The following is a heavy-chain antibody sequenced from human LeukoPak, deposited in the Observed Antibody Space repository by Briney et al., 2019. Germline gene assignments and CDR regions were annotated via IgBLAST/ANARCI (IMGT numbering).Heavy chain of an antibody. J-gene: IGHJ4*02. CDR2: IYTSGST. D-gene: IGHD2-15*01. Sequence: SETLSLTCTVSGGSISSGSYYWSWIRQPAGKGLEWIGRIYTSGSTNYNPSLKSRVTISVDTSKNQFSLKLSSVIAADTAAYYCAREGYCSGGSCYSTPYWGQGTLVTVSS. CDR1: GGSISSGSYY. CDR3: AREGYCSGGSCYSTPY. V-gene: IGHV4-61*02.